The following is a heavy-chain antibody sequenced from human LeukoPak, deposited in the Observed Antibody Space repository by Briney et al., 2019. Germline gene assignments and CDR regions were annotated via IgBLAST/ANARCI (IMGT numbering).Heavy chain of an antibody. CDR2: IYPGDSDT. CDR3: ARQGALGYCSGGSCYGWFDP. Sequence: GESLKISCKGSGYSFTSYRIGWVRQMPGKGLEWMGIIYPGDSDTRYSPSFQGQVTISADKSISTAYLQWSSLKASDTAMYYCARQGALGYCSGGSCYGWFDPWGQGTLVTVSS. D-gene: IGHD2-15*01. J-gene: IGHJ5*02. V-gene: IGHV5-51*01. CDR1: GYSFTSYR.